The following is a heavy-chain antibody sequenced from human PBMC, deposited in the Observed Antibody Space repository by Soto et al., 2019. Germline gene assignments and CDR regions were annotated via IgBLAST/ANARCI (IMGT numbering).Heavy chain of an antibody. CDR1: GFTFSSYS. J-gene: IGHJ4*02. D-gene: IGHD3-16*02. CDR2: ISSSSSTI. V-gene: IGHV3-48*01. CDR3: ARVYYDYIWGSYPLVY. Sequence: GGSLRLSCAASGFTFSSYSMNWVRQAPGKGLEWVSYISSSSSTIYYADSVKGRFTISRDNAKNSLYLQMNSLRVEDTAVYYCARVYYDYIWGSYPLVYWGQGTLVTVSS.